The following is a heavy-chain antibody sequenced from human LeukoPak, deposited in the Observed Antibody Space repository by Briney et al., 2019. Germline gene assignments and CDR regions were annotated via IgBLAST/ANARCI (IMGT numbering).Heavy chain of an antibody. CDR2: IYSGGAT. J-gene: IGHJ4*02. V-gene: IGHV3-66*01. CDR3: AKDVYQLPPYYFDY. CDR1: GITASSSY. Sequence: GGSLRLSCAASGITASSSYLSWVRQAPGKGLEWVSSIYSGGATHYADSVKGRFTISRDNSKNTLYLQMNSLRAEDTAVYYCAKDVYQLPPYYFDYWGQGTLVTVFS. D-gene: IGHD2-2*01.